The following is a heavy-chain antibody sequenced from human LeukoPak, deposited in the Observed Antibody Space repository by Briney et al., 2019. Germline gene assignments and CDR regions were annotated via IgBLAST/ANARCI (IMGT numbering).Heavy chain of an antibody. CDR3: AKSSSRLDTSSFEY. J-gene: IGHJ4*02. CDR2: IQYDGSNK. V-gene: IGHV3-30*02. D-gene: IGHD5-18*01. CDR1: GFTFRTFG. Sequence: GGSLRLSCAASGFTFRTFGMHWVRQAPGKGLEWVTFIQYDGSNKYADSVKGRFTISRDNSKNVLYLQMNSLRAEDTALYYCAKSSSRLDTSSFEYWGQGTLVTVSS.